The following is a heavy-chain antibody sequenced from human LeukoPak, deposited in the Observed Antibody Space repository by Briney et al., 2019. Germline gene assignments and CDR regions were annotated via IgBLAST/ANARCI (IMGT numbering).Heavy chain of an antibody. CDR3: VKSGDYYYGMDV. CDR2: IKEDGSGK. CDR1: GFSFSDYW. Sequence: GGSLRLSCAASGFSFSDYWMSWVRQAPGKGLEWVANIKEDGSGKYYVDSVKGRFTISRDNAKNSLFLHINSLRAEDTAVYYCVKSGDYYYGMDVWGQGTTVTVSS. D-gene: IGHD4-17*01. V-gene: IGHV3-7*03. J-gene: IGHJ6*02.